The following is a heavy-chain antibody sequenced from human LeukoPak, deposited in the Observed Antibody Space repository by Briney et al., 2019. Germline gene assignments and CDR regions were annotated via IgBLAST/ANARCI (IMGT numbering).Heavy chain of an antibody. CDR3: AKDEDYYDSSGYPFDY. CDR1: GFTFSSYA. V-gene: IGHV3-23*01. Sequence: HPGGSLRLSCAASGFTFSSYAMSWVRQAPGKGLEWVSAISGSGGSTYYADSVKGRFTISRDNSKNTLYLQMNSLRAEDTAVYYCAKDEDYYDSSGYPFDYWGQGTLVTVSS. CDR2: ISGSGGST. D-gene: IGHD3-22*01. J-gene: IGHJ4*02.